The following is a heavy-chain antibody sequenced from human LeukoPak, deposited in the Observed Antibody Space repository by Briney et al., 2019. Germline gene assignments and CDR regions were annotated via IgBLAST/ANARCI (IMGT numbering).Heavy chain of an antibody. J-gene: IGHJ4*02. CDR1: GFTFSDYA. Sequence: GGSLRLSCAVSGFTFSDYAMSWVRQAPGKGLEWVSTISGSGGSTYSADSVKGRFTNSRDNSRNTLYLQMNSLRAEDTAIYYCAKGGPQFFDYWGQGTLVTVSS. V-gene: IGHV3-23*01. CDR3: AKGGPQFFDY. CDR2: ISGSGGST. D-gene: IGHD5-24*01.